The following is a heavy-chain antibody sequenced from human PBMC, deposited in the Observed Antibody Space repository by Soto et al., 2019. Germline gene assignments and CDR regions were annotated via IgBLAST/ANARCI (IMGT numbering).Heavy chain of an antibody. CDR2: ISAYTGNT. V-gene: IGHV1-18*01. CDR3: ARGPESRSTAYFDY. Sequence: QVQLVQSGGEVKKPGASVKVSCKASGFPFTDYGITWVRQAPGQGLEWMGWISAYTGNTNYAQKVQGRVTMSTDTSTSTAYLELRSLRSDDTAVYYWARGPESRSTAYFDYWGQGTLVTVSS. CDR1: GFPFTDYG. D-gene: IGHD2-2*01. J-gene: IGHJ4*02.